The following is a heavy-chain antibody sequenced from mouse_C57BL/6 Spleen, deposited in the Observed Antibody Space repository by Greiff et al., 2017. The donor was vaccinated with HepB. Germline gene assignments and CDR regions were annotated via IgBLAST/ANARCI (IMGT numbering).Heavy chain of an antibody. Sequence: EVKLQESGPGLVKPSQSLSLTCSVTGYSITSGYYWNWIRQFPGNKLEWMGYISYDGSNNYNPSLKNRISITRDTSKNQFFLKLNSVTTEDTATYYCARVPLYYGSSYYFDYWGQGTTLTVSS. CDR2: ISYDGSN. V-gene: IGHV3-6*01. D-gene: IGHD1-1*01. J-gene: IGHJ2*01. CDR1: GYSITSGYY. CDR3: ARVPLYYGSSYYFDY.